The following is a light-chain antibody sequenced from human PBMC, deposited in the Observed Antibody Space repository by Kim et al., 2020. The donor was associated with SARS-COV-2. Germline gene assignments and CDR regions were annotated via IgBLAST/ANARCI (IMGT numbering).Light chain of an antibody. CDR2: DVT. CDR1: NSDIGAYNY. J-gene: IGLJ3*02. Sequence: GQSITISCTGTNSDIGAYNYVSWFQQYPGKAPKLMIYDVTNRPSGVSSRFSGSKSGNTASLTISGLQAEDESDYYCSSFTTSTTWVFGGGTQLTVL. V-gene: IGLV2-14*04. CDR3: SSFTTSTTWV.